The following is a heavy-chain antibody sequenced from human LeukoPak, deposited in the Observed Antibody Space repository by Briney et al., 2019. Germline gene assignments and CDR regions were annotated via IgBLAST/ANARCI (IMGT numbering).Heavy chain of an antibody. J-gene: IGHJ4*02. Sequence: PGGSLRLSCAASGFTFSSYAMHWVRQAPGKGLEWVAVKSYDGSKKYYADSVKGRFTIFRDNSKNTLYLQMNSLRAEDTAVYYCARGSESNFGVPGDYWGQGTLVTVSS. V-gene: IGHV3-30*01. CDR1: GFTFSSYA. D-gene: IGHD3-3*01. CDR3: ARGSESNFGVPGDY. CDR2: KSYDGSKK.